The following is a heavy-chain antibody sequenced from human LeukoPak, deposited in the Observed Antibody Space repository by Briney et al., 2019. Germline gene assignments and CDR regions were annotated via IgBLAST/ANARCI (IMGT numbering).Heavy chain of an antibody. CDR3: AKDGRYCSGGSCYSGDFSYYMDV. D-gene: IGHD2-15*01. Sequence: GGSLRLSCAASGFTFSSYAMSWVRQAPGKGREWVSGISGSGGTTYHADSVKGRFTSSRDNSKKTLYLQMNSLRAEDTAVYYCAKDGRYCSGGSCYSGDFSYYMDVWGKGTKVTVSS. CDR2: ISGSGGTT. CDR1: GFTFSSYA. V-gene: IGHV3-23*01. J-gene: IGHJ6*03.